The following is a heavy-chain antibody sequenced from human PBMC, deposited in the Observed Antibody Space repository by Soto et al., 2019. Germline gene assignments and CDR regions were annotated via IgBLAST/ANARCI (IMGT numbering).Heavy chain of an antibody. CDR3: ARVWGSSPIVGGLRWFDY. V-gene: IGHV4-39*07. J-gene: IGHJ4*02. Sequence: SETLSLTCTVSGDSISNNNFYWGWIRQPPGKGLEWIGTIYYSGSTYYNPSLKSRVTISVDTSKNQFSLKLSSVTAADTAVYYCARVWGSSPIVGGLRWFDYWGQGTLVTVSS. CDR1: GDSISNNNFY. CDR2: IYYSGST. D-gene: IGHD3-16*01.